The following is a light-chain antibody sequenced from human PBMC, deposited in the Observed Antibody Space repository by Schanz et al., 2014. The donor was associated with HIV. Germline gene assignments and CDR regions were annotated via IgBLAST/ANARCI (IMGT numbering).Light chain of an antibody. Sequence: QSVLTQAPSASGTPGQRVTISCSGSSSDFKTNAVLWYQLLPGAAPKLLIYNTYHRPSGVPDRFSGSDSGASASLAISGLQAEDEADYYCQSYDSSLGGSWVFGGGTKLTVL. CDR3: QSYDSSLGGSWV. V-gene: IGLV1-44*01. J-gene: IGLJ3*02. CDR1: SSDFKTNA. CDR2: NTY.